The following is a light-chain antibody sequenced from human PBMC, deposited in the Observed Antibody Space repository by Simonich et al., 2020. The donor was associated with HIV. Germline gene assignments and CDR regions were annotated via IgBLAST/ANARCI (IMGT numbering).Light chain of an antibody. CDR3: QHRSNWPPT. V-gene: IGKV3-11*01. Sequence: EIVLTQSPATLSLSPGKKGTLSCRASQSVSSYLAWYQQKPGQAPRRLIYDASNRATGIPARFSGSGSGTDFTLTISSLEAEDFAVYYCQHRSNWPPTFGQGTKVDIK. CDR1: QSVSSY. J-gene: IGKJ1*01. CDR2: DAS.